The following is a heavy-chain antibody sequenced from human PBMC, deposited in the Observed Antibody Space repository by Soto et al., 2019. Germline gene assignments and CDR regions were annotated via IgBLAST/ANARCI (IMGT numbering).Heavy chain of an antibody. J-gene: IGHJ5*02. D-gene: IGHD1-26*01. CDR3: ARSGDGNWFDP. V-gene: IGHV1-18*01. Sequence: ASVKVSCTASGYTFYTYGMGWVRLAPGQGLEWMGWVSAYNGYTEYAQKLQGRVTMTTDTSTSTAYMELRSLRSDDTAVYYCARSGDGNWFDPWGQGTLVTVSS. CDR1: GYTFYTYG. CDR2: VSAYNGYT.